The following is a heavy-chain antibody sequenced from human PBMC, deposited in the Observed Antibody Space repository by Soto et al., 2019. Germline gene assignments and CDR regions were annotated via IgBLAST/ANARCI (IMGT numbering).Heavy chain of an antibody. J-gene: IGHJ1*01. Sequence: QLQLQESGSGLVKPSQTLSLTCAVSGGSISSGGYSWSWIRQPPGKGLEWIGYIYHSGRTYYNPSLKSRVTISVDRSKNQXSLKXXSVXXXXXXXXXXXXXXXXXGQXXXVTVSS. CDR1: GGSISSGGYS. V-gene: IGHV4-30-2*01. CDR2: IYHSGRT. CDR3: XXXXXX.